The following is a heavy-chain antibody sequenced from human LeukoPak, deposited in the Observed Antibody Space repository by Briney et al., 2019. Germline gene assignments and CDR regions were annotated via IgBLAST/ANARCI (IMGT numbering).Heavy chain of an antibody. D-gene: IGHD3-10*01. J-gene: IGHJ4*02. Sequence: ASVKVSCKASGYTFTSYDINWVRQATGQGLEWMGWMNPNSGNTGYAQKFQGRVTITRDTSISTAYMELSRLRSDDTAVYYCATGEGYELDYWGQGTLVTVSS. V-gene: IGHV1-8*03. CDR1: GYTFTSYD. CDR2: MNPNSGNT. CDR3: ATGEGYELDY.